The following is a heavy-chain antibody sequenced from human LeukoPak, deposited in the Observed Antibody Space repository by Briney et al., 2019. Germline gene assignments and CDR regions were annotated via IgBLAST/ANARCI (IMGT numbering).Heavy chain of an antibody. CDR3: AKDHVDTAADYYYGMDV. CDR1: GFTFSSYW. J-gene: IGHJ6*02. Sequence: GGSLRLPCAASGFTFSSYWMSWVRQAPGKGLEWVANIKQDGSEKYYADSVKGRFTISRDNSKNTLYLQMNSLRAEDTAVYYCAKDHVDTAADYYYGMDVWGQGTTVTVSS. D-gene: IGHD5-18*01. V-gene: IGHV3-7*03. CDR2: IKQDGSEK.